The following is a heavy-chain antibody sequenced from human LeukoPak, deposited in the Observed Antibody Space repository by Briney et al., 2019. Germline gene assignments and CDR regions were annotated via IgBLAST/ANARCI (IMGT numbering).Heavy chain of an antibody. CDR1: GGSISSYY. CDR2: ISYSGTT. V-gene: IGHV4-59*01. J-gene: IGHJ2*01. D-gene: IGHD6-19*01. Sequence: KSSETLSLTCTVSGGSISSYYWSWIRQPPGKGLEWIGYISYSGTTNYNPSLKSRVTMSIDTSKNQFSLKLSSVTAADTAVYYCARDTSGWDGSWYFDLWGRGTLVSVSS. CDR3: ARDTSGWDGSWYFDL.